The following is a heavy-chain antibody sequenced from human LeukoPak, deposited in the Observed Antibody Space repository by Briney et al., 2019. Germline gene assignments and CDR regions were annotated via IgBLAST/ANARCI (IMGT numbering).Heavy chain of an antibody. CDR1: GFTFSSYA. CDR2: ISYDGNNK. Sequence: GGSLRLSCAASGFTFSSYAMHWVRQAPGKGLEWVAVISYDGNNKYYADSVKGRFTISRDNSKNTLYLQMNSLRAEDTAVYFCARGGGGRSDYNYYGMDVWGQGTTVTVSS. J-gene: IGHJ6*02. D-gene: IGHD2-15*01. V-gene: IGHV3-30-3*01. CDR3: ARGGGGRSDYNYYGMDV.